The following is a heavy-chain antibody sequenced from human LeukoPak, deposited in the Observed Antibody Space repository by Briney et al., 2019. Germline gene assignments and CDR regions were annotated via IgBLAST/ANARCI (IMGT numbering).Heavy chain of an antibody. Sequence: GGSLRLSCAASGFTFSSYAMHWVRQAPGKGLEWVAVISYDGSNKYYADSVKGRFTISRDNSKNTLYLQMNSLRAEDTAVYYCARNLCGSGSNTPDYWGQGTLVTVSS. CDR3: ARNLCGSGSNTPDY. V-gene: IGHV3-30*04. CDR2: ISYDGSNK. CDR1: GFTFSSYA. J-gene: IGHJ4*02. D-gene: IGHD3-10*01.